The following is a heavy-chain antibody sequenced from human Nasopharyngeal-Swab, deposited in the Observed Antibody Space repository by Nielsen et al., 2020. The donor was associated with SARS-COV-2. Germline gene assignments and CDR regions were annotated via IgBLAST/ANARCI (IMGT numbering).Heavy chain of an antibody. CDR3: ARDIGYAGYLDY. CDR1: GGSISSGSYY. Sequence: SETLYLTCTVSGGSISSGSYYWSWIRQPAGKGLEWIGRIYTSGSTNYNPSLKSRVTISVDTSKNQFSLKLSSVTAADTAVYYCARDIGYAGYLDYWGQGTLVTVSS. D-gene: IGHD3-9*01. V-gene: IGHV4-61*02. J-gene: IGHJ4*02. CDR2: IYTSGST.